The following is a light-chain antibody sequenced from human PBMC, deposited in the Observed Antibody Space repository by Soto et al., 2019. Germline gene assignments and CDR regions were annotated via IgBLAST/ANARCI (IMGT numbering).Light chain of an antibody. V-gene: IGLV3-25*03. Sequence: SYELTQPPSVSVSPGQTARITCSGDALSKKYAYWYQQKPGQAPVVVIYKDSERPSGIPERFSGSSSGTTVTLTISGVRAEDEADYYCQSADSSGPRVFGGGTKLTVL. J-gene: IGLJ2*01. CDR3: QSADSSGPRV. CDR2: KDS. CDR1: ALSKKY.